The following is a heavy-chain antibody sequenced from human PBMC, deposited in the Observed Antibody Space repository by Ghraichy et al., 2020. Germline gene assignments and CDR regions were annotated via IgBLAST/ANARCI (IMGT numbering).Heavy chain of an antibody. D-gene: IGHD3-22*01. V-gene: IGHV1-8*01. CDR3: ARGNYYDSSGYYSYDAFDI. CDR1: GYTFTSYD. J-gene: IGHJ3*02. Sequence: ASVKVSCKASGYTFTSYDINWVRQATGQGLEWMGWMNPNSGNTGYAQKFQGRVTMTRNTSISTAYMELSSLRSEDTAVYYCARGNYYDSSGYYSYDAFDIWGQGTMVTVSS. CDR2: MNPNSGNT.